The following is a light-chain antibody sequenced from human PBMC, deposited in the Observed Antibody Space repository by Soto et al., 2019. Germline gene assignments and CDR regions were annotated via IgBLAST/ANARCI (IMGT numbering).Light chain of an antibody. V-gene: IGLV2-14*01. CDR3: SSYPSSSTLLSV. CDR1: SSDVGGYNY. J-gene: IGLJ1*01. Sequence: QSVLTQPASVSGSPGQSITISCTGTSSDVGGYNYVSWYQQHPGKAPKLMIYDVSNRPSGVSNRFSGSKSGNTASLTISGLQAEDEADYYCSSYPSSSTLLSVFGTGTKVTVL. CDR2: DVS.